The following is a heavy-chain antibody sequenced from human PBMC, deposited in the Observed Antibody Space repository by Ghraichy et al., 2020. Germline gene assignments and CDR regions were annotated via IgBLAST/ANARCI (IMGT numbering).Heavy chain of an antibody. CDR1: RGSISSYY. D-gene: IGHD1-1*01. CDR2: MHYSGNT. V-gene: IGHV4-59*08. CDR3: ARHAWTGLSDPSIFDS. Sequence: ETLSLTCTVSRGSISSYYWSWIRQPPGEGLEWIGYMHYSGNTDQNPSLKSRVTMSLDTSKNQFSLKLRSVTAADTATYYCARHAWTGLSDPSIFDSWGQGTLVTVSS. J-gene: IGHJ5*01.